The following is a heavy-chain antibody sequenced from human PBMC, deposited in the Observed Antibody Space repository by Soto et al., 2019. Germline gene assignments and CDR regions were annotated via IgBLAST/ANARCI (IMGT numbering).Heavy chain of an antibody. D-gene: IGHD2-15*01. J-gene: IGHJ4*02. CDR1: GYTFTTFG. V-gene: IGHV1-18*01. CDR2: ISAYSGNT. CDR3: ARAFCSGGSCYLDY. Sequence: QVQLVQSGGEVKKPGAAVKVSCKASGYTFTTFGVGWLRQAPGQGLEWRGWISAYSGNTEYPEKLQGRVTMTIDTSTSTTYMELRSLRSDDTAVYYCARAFCSGGSCYLDYWGQGALVTVSS.